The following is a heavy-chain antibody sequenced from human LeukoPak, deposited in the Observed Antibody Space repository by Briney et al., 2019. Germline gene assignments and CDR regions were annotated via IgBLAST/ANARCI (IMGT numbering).Heavy chain of an antibody. CDR1: GFTFSSYS. CDR3: ASVGGGYSGYDGDY. D-gene: IGHD5-12*01. Sequence: PGGSLRLSCAASGFTFSSYSMNWVRQAPGKGLEWVSSISSSSSYIYYADSVKGRFTISRDTAKNSLYLQMTSLRAEDTAIYFCASVGGGYSGYDGDYWGQGTLVTVSS. J-gene: IGHJ4*02. V-gene: IGHV3-21*04. CDR2: ISSSSSYI.